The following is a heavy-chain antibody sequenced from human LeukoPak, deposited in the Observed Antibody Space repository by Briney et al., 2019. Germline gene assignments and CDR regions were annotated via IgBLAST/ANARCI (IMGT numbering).Heavy chain of an antibody. V-gene: IGHV4-34*01. CDR3: ARGLVYSYGPYFDY. D-gene: IGHD5-18*01. CDR2: INHSGST. CDR1: GGSFSGYY. Sequence: SETLSLTCAVYGGSFSGYYWSWIRQPPGKGLEWIGEINHSGSTNYNPSLKSRVTISVDTSKNQFSLELSSVTAADTAVYYCARGLVYSYGPYFDYWGQGTLVTVSS. J-gene: IGHJ4*02.